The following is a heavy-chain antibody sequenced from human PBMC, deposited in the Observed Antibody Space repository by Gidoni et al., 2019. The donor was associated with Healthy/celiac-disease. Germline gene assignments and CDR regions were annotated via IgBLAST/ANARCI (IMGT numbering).Heavy chain of an antibody. CDR2: TYYRSKWYK. CDR1: GASVSSNSSA. J-gene: IGHJ6*02. V-gene: IGHV6-1*01. CDR3: ASEKEGYSYGYYYGMDV. Sequence: QVQLQQSGPGLMKPSQTLSLTCAIAGASVSSNSSAWNWIRQSQARGLEWLGRTYYRSKWYKDYAVSVKSRITIHPDTSKNQFSLQLNSGPPEDTAVYYCASEKEGYSYGYYYGMDVWGQGTTVTVSS. D-gene: IGHD5-18*01.